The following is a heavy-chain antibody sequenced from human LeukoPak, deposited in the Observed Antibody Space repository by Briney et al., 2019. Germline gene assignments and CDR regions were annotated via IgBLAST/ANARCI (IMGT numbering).Heavy chain of an antibody. Sequence: PGGSLRLSCAASGFTFSSYGMSWVRQAPGKGLEWVANIKQDGSEKYYVDSVKGRFTISRDNAKNSLYLQMNSLRAEDTAVYYCARVGVTTLWGMDVWGQGTTVTVSS. J-gene: IGHJ6*02. CDR2: IKQDGSEK. D-gene: IGHD4-17*01. CDR3: ARVGVTTLWGMDV. V-gene: IGHV3-7*01. CDR1: GFTFSSYG.